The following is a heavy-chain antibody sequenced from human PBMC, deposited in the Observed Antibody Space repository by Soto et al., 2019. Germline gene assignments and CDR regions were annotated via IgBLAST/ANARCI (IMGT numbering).Heavy chain of an antibody. CDR2: IWYDGSNK. V-gene: IGHV3-33*01. CDR3: AREKYYYDSSGYWYFDL. J-gene: IGHJ2*01. D-gene: IGHD3-22*01. Sequence: GGSLRLSCAASGFTFSSYGMHWVRQAPGKGLEWVAVIWYDGSNKYYANSVKGRFTISRDNSKNTLYLQMNSLRAEDTAVYYCAREKYYYDSSGYWYFDLWGRGTLVTVSS. CDR1: GFTFSSYG.